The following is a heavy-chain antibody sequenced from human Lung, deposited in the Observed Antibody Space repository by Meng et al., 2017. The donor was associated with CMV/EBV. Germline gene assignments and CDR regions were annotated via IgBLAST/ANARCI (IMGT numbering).Heavy chain of an antibody. D-gene: IGHD7-27*01. CDR2: LRRDGSDK. CDR3: AKELGISDS. V-gene: IGHV3-30*02. J-gene: IGHJ4*02. CDR1: GFTFSDYG. Sequence: GGSXRLSCAASGFTFSDYGMHWVRQAPGKGLEWVAFLRRDGSDKYYASFVKGRFTISRDNSKKKLFLQMDSLRTEDTALYYCAKELGISDSWGQETLVTVAS.